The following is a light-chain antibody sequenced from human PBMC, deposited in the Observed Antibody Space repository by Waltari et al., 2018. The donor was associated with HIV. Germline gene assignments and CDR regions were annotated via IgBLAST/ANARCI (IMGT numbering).Light chain of an antibody. Sequence: QSVLTQPPSASGTPGQRVTISCSGSSSNIGRNTVNWFQQPPGTAPNLLIYSNNQRPSGVPDRLSGSKSDTAASLAISGLQSEDEADYYCAAWDDSLSAWVFGGGTKLAVL. CDR1: SSNIGRNT. CDR2: SNN. CDR3: AAWDDSLSAWV. J-gene: IGLJ3*02. V-gene: IGLV1-44*01.